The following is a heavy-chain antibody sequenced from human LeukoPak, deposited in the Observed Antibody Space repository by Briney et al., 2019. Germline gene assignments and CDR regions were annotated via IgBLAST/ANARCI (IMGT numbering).Heavy chain of an antibody. CDR3: AREVMAKRRAFDI. J-gene: IGHJ3*02. V-gene: IGHV3-53*04. Sequence: PGGSLRLSCAASGFTFSTYWMTWVGQAPGKGLEWVSVIYSDDRTYYADSVKGRFTISRHTSKKTLYLQMNSLRAEDTAVYYCAREVMAKRRAFDIWGQGTVVTVSS. CDR2: IYSDDRT. D-gene: IGHD2-8*01. CDR1: GFTFSTYW.